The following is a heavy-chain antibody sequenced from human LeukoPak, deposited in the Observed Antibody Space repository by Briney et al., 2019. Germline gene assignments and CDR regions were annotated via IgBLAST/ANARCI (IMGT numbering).Heavy chain of an antibody. D-gene: IGHD2-15*01. CDR1: GFTFDDYA. J-gene: IGHJ5*02. Sequence: GGSLRLSCAASGFTFDDYAMHWVRQAPGKGLEWVSGISWNSGSIGYADSVKGRFTISRDNAKNSLYLQMSSLRAEDTALYYCAVAASFSAWGQGTLVTVSS. V-gene: IGHV3-9*01. CDR3: AVAASFSA. CDR2: ISWNSGSI.